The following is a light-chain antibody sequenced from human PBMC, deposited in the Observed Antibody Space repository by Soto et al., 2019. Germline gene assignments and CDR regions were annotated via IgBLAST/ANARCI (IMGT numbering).Light chain of an antibody. CDR2: EVD. CDR3: SSYTGGSTLKF. CDR1: SSDVGCYNF. Sequence: QSVLTQPASVSGSPGQSITISCTGTSSDVGCYNFVSWYQQHPGKVPKLLISEVDKRPSGVSDRFSGSKSGNTASLTISGLEAEDWADYYCSSYTGGSTLKFFGGGTKVTVL. V-gene: IGLV2-14*01. J-gene: IGLJ2*01.